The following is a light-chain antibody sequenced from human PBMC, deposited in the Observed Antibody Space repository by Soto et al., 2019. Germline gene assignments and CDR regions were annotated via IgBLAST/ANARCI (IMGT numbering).Light chain of an antibody. J-gene: IGKJ4*01. Sequence: EILLTQSPGTLSLSPGDRATLSCRASQSLGSTFLAWYQQKSGQSPRLLIYGASDRATDIPDRFSGSGSGADFTLTISRLEPEDFAVYFWHQYGTLPLSFGGGTKVEIK. V-gene: IGKV3-20*01. CDR3: HQYGTLPLS. CDR1: QSLGSTF. CDR2: GAS.